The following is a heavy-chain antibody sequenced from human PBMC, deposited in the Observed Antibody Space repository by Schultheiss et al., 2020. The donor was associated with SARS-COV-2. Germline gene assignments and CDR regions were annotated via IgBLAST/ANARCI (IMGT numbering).Heavy chain of an antibody. CDR2: INPNSGGT. J-gene: IGHJ5*02. CDR1: GYTFTGYY. V-gene: IGHV1-2*02. CDR3: AREGYCSSTSCYTVYNWFDP. D-gene: IGHD2-2*02. Sequence: GESLKISCKASGYTFTGYYMHWVRQAPGQGLEWMGWINPNSGGTNYAQKFQGRVTMTRDTSISTAYMELSRLRSDDTAVYYCAREGYCSSTSCYTVYNWFDPWGQGTLVTVSS.